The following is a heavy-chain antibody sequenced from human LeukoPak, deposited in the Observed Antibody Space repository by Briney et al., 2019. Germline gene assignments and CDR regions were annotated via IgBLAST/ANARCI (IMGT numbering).Heavy chain of an antibody. V-gene: IGHV5-51*01. D-gene: IGHD3-9*01. CDR1: GYSFTSYW. CDR2: IYPGGSDT. Sequence: GESLKISCKGSGYSFTSYWIGWVRQMPGKGLEWMGIIYPGGSDTRYSPSFQGQVTISADKSISTAYLQWSSLKASDTAMYYCARHSPLGLRYFVPGYYYYGMDVWGQGTTVTVSS. CDR3: ARHSPLGLRYFVPGYYYYGMDV. J-gene: IGHJ6*02.